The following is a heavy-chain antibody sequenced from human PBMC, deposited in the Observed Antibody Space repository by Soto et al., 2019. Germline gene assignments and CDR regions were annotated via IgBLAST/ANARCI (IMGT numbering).Heavy chain of an antibody. CDR3: VRQGIGNLHGLVDV. D-gene: IGHD1-1*01. CDR2: VYSTGGT. Sequence: QVQLQQSGPGLVKPSETLSLTCSVSSGPSSSHNWGWIRQPPGRGLEWIGYVYSTGGTSYNPSLKSRVTVSADTSPNPSSLTRTSVTAADTAVYYCVRQGIGNLHGLVDVWGQGTTVRVSS. CDR1: SGPSSSHN. J-gene: IGHJ6*02. V-gene: IGHV4-59*08.